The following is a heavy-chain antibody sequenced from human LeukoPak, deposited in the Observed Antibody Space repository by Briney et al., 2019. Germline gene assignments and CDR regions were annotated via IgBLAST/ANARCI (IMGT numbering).Heavy chain of an antibody. CDR3: ASRKIGSSSYDY. J-gene: IGHJ4*02. V-gene: IGHV4-4*07. CDR1: GGSISSYY. Sequence: SETLSLTFAVSGGSISSYYWSWIRQPAGKGLEWIGRIYTSGSTNYNPSLKSRVTMSVDTSKNQFSLKLSSVTAADTAVYYCASRKIGSSSYDYWGQGTLVTVSS. CDR2: IYTSGST. D-gene: IGHD6-13*01.